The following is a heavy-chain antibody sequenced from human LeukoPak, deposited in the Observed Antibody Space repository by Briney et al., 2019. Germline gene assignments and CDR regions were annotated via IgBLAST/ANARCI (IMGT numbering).Heavy chain of an antibody. V-gene: IGHV4-39*01. CDR1: GGSISSSSYY. CDR2: IYYSGST. J-gene: IGHJ4*02. D-gene: IGHD3-10*01. CDR3: ARWGDSEAYGSGSYDKYYFDY. Sequence: SEALSLTCTVSGGSISSSSYYWGWIRQPPGKGLEWIGSIYYSGSTYYNPSLKSRATISVDTSKNQFSLKLSSVTAADTAVYYCARWGDSEAYGSGSYDKYYFDYWGQGTLVTVSS.